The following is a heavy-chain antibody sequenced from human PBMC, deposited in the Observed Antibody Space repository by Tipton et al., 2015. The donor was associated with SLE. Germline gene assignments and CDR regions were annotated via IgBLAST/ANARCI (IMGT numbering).Heavy chain of an antibody. Sequence: GLVKPSQTLSLTCTVSGGSISRIGYYWSWIRQHPGKGLEWIGYIYHTGSTYYNPSLESRPTISIDTSKNQFSLRLTSMTPADTALYYCARARRTTSSHFDYWGQGTLVTVSS. CDR1: GGSISRIGYY. D-gene: IGHD1-14*01. V-gene: IGHV4-31*03. J-gene: IGHJ4*02. CDR2: IYHTGST. CDR3: ARARRTTSSHFDY.